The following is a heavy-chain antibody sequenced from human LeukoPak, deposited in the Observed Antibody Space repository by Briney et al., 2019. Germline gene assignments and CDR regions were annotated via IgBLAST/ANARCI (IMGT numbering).Heavy chain of an antibody. CDR2: INTNTGDP. Sequence: GSVEVSCKASGYTFTSYNIKWVGQAPGQGLEWMGWINTNTGDPTYAQGFTGRFVFSLDTSVSTAYLQISSLKAEDTAVYYCARVSASHNWFDPWGQGTLVTVSS. J-gene: IGHJ5*02. CDR1: GYTFTSYN. CDR3: ARVSASHNWFDP. V-gene: IGHV7-4-1*02. D-gene: IGHD3-3*01.